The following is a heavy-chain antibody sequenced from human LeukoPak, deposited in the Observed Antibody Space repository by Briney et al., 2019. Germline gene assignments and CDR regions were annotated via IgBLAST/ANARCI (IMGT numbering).Heavy chain of an antibody. CDR3: AREKQWLEIFDY. D-gene: IGHD6-19*01. J-gene: IGHJ4*02. Sequence: SETLSLTCTVSGGSISSGSYYWSWIRQPAGEGLEWIGRIYTSGSTNYNPSLKSRVTISVDTSKNQFSLKLSSVTAADTAVYYCAREKQWLEIFDYWGQGTLVTVSS. CDR2: IYTSGST. V-gene: IGHV4-61*02. CDR1: GGSISSGSYY.